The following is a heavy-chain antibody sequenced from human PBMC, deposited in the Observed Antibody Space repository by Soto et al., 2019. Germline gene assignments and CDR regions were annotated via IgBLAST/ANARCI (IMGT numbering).Heavy chain of an antibody. CDR3: AKEVLYYDFWSGYYFDY. V-gene: IGHV3-30*18. J-gene: IGHJ4*02. Sequence: GGSLRLSCAASGFTFSSYGMHWVRQAPGKGLEWVAVISYDGSNKYYADSVKGRFTISRDNSKNTLYLQMNSLRAEDTAVYYCAKEVLYYDFWSGYYFDYWGQGTLVSVSS. CDR2: ISYDGSNK. D-gene: IGHD3-3*01. CDR1: GFTFSSYG.